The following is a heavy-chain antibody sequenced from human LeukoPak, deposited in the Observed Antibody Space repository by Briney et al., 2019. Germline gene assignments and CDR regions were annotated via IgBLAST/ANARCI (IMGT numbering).Heavy chain of an antibody. Sequence: SETLSLTCTVSGGSISSGGYYWSWIRQPPGKGREWIGYIYYSGSTYYNPSLKSRVTISVDTSKNQFSLKLSSVTAADTAVYYCARALDLNWFDPWGQGTPVTVSS. D-gene: IGHD3/OR15-3a*01. CDR1: GGSISSGGYY. J-gene: IGHJ5*02. CDR2: IYYSGST. V-gene: IGHV4-30-4*08. CDR3: ARALDLNWFDP.